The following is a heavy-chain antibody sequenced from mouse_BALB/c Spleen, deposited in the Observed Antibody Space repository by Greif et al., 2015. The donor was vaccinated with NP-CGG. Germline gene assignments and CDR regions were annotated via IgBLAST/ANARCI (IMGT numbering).Heavy chain of an antibody. D-gene: IGHD4-1*01. J-gene: IGHJ4*01. CDR1: GYTFTDYY. V-gene: IGHV1-84*02. CDR3: ARRTGTEAMDY. CDR2: IYPGSGNT. Sequence: VQLVESGPELVKPGASVKISCKASGYTFTDYYINWVKQKPGQGLEWIGWIYPGSGNTKYNEKFKGKATLTVDTSSSTAYMRLSSLTSEDTAVYFCARRTGTEAMDYWGQGTSVTVSS.